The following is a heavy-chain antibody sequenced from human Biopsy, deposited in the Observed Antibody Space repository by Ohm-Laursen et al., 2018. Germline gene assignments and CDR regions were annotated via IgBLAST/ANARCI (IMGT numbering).Heavy chain of an antibody. CDR1: GFTFSSYW. D-gene: IGHD4-23*01. J-gene: IGHJ6*02. Sequence: SLRLSCAASGFTFSSYWMSWVRQAPGKGLEWVANIKQDGSETYFVDSVKGRFTISRDSAKSSLYLQMNSLRAEDTAVYYCARDTRWSPYSMDVWGQGTTVTVSS. CDR2: IKQDGSET. CDR3: ARDTRWSPYSMDV. V-gene: IGHV3-7*01.